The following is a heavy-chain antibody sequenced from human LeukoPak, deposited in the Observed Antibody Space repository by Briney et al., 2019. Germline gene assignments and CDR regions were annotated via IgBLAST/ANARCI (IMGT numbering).Heavy chain of an antibody. Sequence: GASVNVSCKASGYTFTSYAMHWVRQAPGQRLEWMGWINAGNGNTKYSQKFQGRVTITRDTSASTAYMELSSLRSEDTAVYYCARDKWSTTVTSYWFDPWGQGTLVTVSS. CDR2: INAGNGNT. V-gene: IGHV1-3*01. CDR1: GYTFTSYA. CDR3: ARDKWSTTVTSYWFDP. J-gene: IGHJ5*02. D-gene: IGHD4-17*01.